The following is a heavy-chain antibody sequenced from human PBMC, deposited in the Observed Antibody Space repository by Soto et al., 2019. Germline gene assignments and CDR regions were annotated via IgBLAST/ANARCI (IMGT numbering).Heavy chain of an antibody. CDR2: ISSNGGST. CDR1: GFTFSSYA. J-gene: IGHJ4*02. Sequence: GGSLRLSCSASGFTFSSYAMHWVRQAPGKGLEYVSAISSNGGSTYYADSVKGRFTISRDNSKNTLYVQMNSLRAEDTAFYYCARDAAPYYDSTGQIDYWGQGTLVTVSS. CDR3: ARDAAPYYDSTGQIDY. V-gene: IGHV3-64*04. D-gene: IGHD3-22*01.